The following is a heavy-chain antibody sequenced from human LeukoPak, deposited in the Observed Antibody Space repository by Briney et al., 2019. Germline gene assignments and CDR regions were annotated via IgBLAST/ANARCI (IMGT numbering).Heavy chain of an antibody. D-gene: IGHD3-10*01. CDR2: IYYSGST. CDR3: ASLHGYGSGRP. V-gene: IGHV4-59*08. Sequence: SETLSLTCTVSGGSISSYYWSWIRQPPGKGLEWIGYIYYSGSTNYNPSLKSRVTISVDTSKNQFSLKLSSVTAADTAVYYCASLHGYGSGRPRGQGTLVTVSS. J-gene: IGHJ5*02. CDR1: GGSISSYY.